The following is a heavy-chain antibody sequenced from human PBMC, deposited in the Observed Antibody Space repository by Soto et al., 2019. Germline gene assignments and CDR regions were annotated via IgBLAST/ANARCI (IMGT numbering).Heavy chain of an antibody. CDR3: ARKQAGVQISWSSALDI. CDR2: IRGGTGNT. CDR1: GYTFSNNA. V-gene: IGHV1-3*01. D-gene: IGHD3-10*01. J-gene: IGHJ3*02. Sequence: QVQLVQSGAEVKKPGASVKVSCKASGYTFSNNAIMWLRQAPGQRPEWMGYIRGGTGNTKYSENLQGRITITRDTSASTVYMGLSSLSSEDTALSECARKQAGVQISWSSALDIWGQGTKITVSS.